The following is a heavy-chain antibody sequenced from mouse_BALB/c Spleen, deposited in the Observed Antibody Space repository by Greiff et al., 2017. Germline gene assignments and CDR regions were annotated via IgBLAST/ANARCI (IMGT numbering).Heavy chain of an antibody. CDR3: ARGGVRQRAWFAY. J-gene: IGHJ3*01. Sequence: DVKLVESGGGLVKPGGSLKLSCAASGFTFSDYYMYWVRQTPEKRLEWVATISDGGSYTYYPDSVKGRFTISRDNAKNNLYLQMSSLKSEDTAMYYCARGGVRQRAWFAYWGQGTLVTVAA. CDR2: ISDGGSYT. CDR1: GFTFSDYY. V-gene: IGHV5-4*02. D-gene: IGHD2-14*01.